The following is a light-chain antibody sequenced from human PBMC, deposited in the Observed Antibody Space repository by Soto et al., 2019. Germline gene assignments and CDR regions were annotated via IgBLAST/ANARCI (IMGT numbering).Light chain of an antibody. CDR1: QGISSY. CDR3: QQLNPFT. J-gene: IGKJ5*01. Sequence: DIQLTQSPSFLSASVGDRVTITCRASQGISSYLAWYQQKPGKAPKLLIYAASTLQSGVPSRFSGSGSGTEFTLTISSLQPEDFATYYCQQLNPFTFGQGTRLEIK. CDR2: AAS. V-gene: IGKV1-9*01.